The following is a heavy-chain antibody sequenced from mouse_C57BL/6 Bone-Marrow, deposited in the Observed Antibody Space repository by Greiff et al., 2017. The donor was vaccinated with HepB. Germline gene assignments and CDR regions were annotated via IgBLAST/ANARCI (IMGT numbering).Heavy chain of an antibody. V-gene: IGHV1-55*01. J-gene: IGHJ4*01. CDR1: GYTFTSYW. CDR2: IYPGSGST. CDR3: APCYYYAIDY. Sequence: QVQLQQPGAELVKPGASVKMSCQASGYTFTSYWITWVKQRPGQGLEWIGDIYPGSGSTNYNEKFKSKATLTVDTSSNTTYMQLSSLTSEASAVYYCAPCYYYAIDYWGQGTSVTVSS.